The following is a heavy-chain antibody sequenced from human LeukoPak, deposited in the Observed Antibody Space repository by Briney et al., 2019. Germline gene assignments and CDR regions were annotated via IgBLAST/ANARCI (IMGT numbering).Heavy chain of an antibody. CDR2: INSDGSST. V-gene: IGHV3-74*01. CDR1: GFIFSSYW. D-gene: IGHD2-2*01. CDR3: ARRVVVPAAPYYFDY. Sequence: GGSLRLSCAASGFIFSSYWMHWVRHAPGKGLVWVSRINSDGSSTSYADSVKGRFTISRDNAKNTLYLQMNSLRAEDTAVYYCARRVVVPAAPYYFDYWGQGTLVTISS. J-gene: IGHJ4*02.